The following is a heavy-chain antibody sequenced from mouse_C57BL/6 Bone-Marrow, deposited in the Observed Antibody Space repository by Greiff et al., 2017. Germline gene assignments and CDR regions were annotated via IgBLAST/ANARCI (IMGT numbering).Heavy chain of an antibody. D-gene: IGHD2-4*01. CDR2: INPNNGGT. Sequence: EVQLQQSGPELVKPGASVKISCKASGYTFTDYYMNWVKQSHGKSLEWIGDINPNNGGTSYNQKFKGKATLTADKSSSTAYMELRSLTSEDSAVYYCARSDDYDGFDYWGQGTTLTVSS. J-gene: IGHJ2*01. V-gene: IGHV1-26*01. CDR1: GYTFTDYY. CDR3: ARSDDYDGFDY.